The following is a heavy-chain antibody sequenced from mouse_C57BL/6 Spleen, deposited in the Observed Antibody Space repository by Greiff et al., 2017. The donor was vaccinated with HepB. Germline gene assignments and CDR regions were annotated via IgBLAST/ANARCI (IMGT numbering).Heavy chain of an antibody. D-gene: IGHD2-4*01. CDR2: INPGSGGT. V-gene: IGHV1-54*01. Sequence: QVQLQQSGAELVRPGTSVKVSCKASGYAFTNYLIEWVKQRPGQGLEWIGVINPGSGGTNYNEKFKGKATLTADKSSRTAYMQLSSLTSEDSAVYFCARSFYYDYDGFAYWGQGTLVTVSA. CDR3: ARSFYYDYDGFAY. J-gene: IGHJ3*01. CDR1: GYAFTNYL.